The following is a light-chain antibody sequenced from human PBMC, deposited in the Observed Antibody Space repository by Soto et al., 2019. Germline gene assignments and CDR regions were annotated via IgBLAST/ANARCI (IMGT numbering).Light chain of an antibody. CDR3: QQYNSYPQT. Sequence: DIQMTQSPSSLYASVGDRVTITCRASQDISNSLVWFQQKPGKAPKSLIYDASSLQSGVPSKFSGSGSGTDFTLTISSLQPEDFATYYCQQYNSYPQTFGQGTKVEIK. CDR2: DAS. CDR1: QDISNS. J-gene: IGKJ1*01. V-gene: IGKV1-16*02.